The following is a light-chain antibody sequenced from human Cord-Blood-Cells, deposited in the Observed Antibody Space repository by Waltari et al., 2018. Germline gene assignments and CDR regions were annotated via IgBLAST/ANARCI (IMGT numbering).Light chain of an antibody. V-gene: IGLV2-14*03. CDR1: SSDVGGYNY. J-gene: IGLJ1*01. CDR3: SSYTSSSTYV. Sequence: QSALTQPASVSGSPGQSITIPCTGTSSDVGGYNYVSWYQQHPGKAPKLMIYDVSNRPSGVSNRFSGSKSGNTASLTISGLQAEDGADYYCSSYTSSSTYVFGTGTKVTVL. CDR2: DVS.